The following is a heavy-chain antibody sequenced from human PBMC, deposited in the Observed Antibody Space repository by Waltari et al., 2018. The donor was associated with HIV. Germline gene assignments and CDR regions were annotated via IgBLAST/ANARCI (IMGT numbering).Heavy chain of an antibody. J-gene: IGHJ1*01. CDR3: ARKGWLGGRYFQH. Sequence: QLQLRESGPGLVKPSGTLSLSCIVSGGAISRSISFWGWIRQTPGKGLEWIGSTHYNGNTHYNPSLKSRVTISIDTSKNQFSLKVTSVTAADTAAYYCARKGWLGGRYFQHWGLGTLVTVSS. D-gene: IGHD6-19*01. CDR1: GGAISRSISF. V-gene: IGHV4-39*01. CDR2: THYNGNT.